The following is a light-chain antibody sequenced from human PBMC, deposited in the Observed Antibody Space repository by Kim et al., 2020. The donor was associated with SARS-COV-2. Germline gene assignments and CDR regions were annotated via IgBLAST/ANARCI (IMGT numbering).Light chain of an antibody. V-gene: IGKV1-12*01. CDR1: PGVSTW. CDR3: QQSYNLPLT. CDR2: AAS. Sequence: DFLMTQSPSSVFASVGDRVTITCRESPGVSTWLAWYQQKPGKAPKLLIYAASDLQSGVPSRFSGSGSGTDFTLTISSLQPEDVATYSCQQSYNLPLTFGPGTKVDIK. J-gene: IGKJ3*01.